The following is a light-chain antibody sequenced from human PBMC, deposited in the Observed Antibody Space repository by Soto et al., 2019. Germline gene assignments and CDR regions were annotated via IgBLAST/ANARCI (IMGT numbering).Light chain of an antibody. CDR2: SND. J-gene: IGLJ1*01. CDR3: AAWDDSLNGYG. V-gene: IGLV1-44*01. Sequence: QSALTQPPSASGTPGQRVTISCSGSSSNIESNSVNWYQQLPGTAPKLLIYSNDRRPSGVPDRFSGSKSGTSASLAISGLQSEDEADYYCAAWDDSLNGYGFGTGTKVTVL. CDR1: SSNIESNS.